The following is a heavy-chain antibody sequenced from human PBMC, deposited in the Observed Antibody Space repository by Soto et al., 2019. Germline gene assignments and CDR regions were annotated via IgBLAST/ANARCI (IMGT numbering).Heavy chain of an antibody. CDR1: GFTFSSYA. D-gene: IGHD6-19*01. CDR3: ARAYDGSSGWYRDGIDY. Sequence: GGSLRLSCAASGFTFSSYAMHWVRQAPGKGLEWVAVISYDGSNKYYADSVKGRFTISRDNSKNTLYLQMNSLRAEDTAVHYCARAYDGSSGWYRDGIDYWGQGTLVTVSS. J-gene: IGHJ4*02. V-gene: IGHV3-30-3*01. CDR2: ISYDGSNK.